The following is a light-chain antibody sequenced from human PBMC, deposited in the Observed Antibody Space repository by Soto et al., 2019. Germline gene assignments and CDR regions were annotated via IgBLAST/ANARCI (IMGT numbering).Light chain of an antibody. CDR3: QQSYNIPLT. V-gene: IGKV1-39*01. Sequence: DIQMTQSPSSLSASVGDTVTITCRASQTINSYLNWYQQKPGQAPKLLIYVASSLQSGVPSRFSGRGSGTDFTLTISSLESEDFATYYCQQSYNIPLTFGPGTKVDFK. CDR2: VAS. CDR1: QTINSY. J-gene: IGKJ3*01.